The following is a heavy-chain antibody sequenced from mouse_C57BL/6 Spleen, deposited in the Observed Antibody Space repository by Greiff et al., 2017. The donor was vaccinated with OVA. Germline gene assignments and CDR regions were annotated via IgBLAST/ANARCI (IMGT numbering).Heavy chain of an antibody. J-gene: IGHJ2*01. CDR1: GYTFTDYE. CDR3: PTGTEDFDY. V-gene: IGHV1-15*01. D-gene: IGHD4-1*01. CDR2: IDPETGGT. Sequence: VQLQQSGAELVRPGASVTLSCKASGYTFTDYEMHWVKQTPVHGLEWIGAIDPETGGTAYNQKFKGKAILTADKSSSTAYMELRSLTSEDSAVYYCPTGTEDFDYWGQGTTLTVSS.